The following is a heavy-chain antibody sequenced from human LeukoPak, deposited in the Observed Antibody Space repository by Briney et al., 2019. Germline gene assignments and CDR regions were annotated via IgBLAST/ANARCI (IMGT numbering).Heavy chain of an antibody. J-gene: IGHJ6*03. CDR3: ARGRPSYDFWSGYYPDYYMDV. CDR1: GFTFSSYS. Sequence: GGSLRLSCAASGFTFSSYSMNWVRQAPGKGLECVSSISSSSSYIYYADSVKGRFTISRDNAKNSLYLQMNSLRAEDTAVYYCARGRPSYDFWSGYYPDYYMDVWGKGTTVTVSS. V-gene: IGHV3-21*01. D-gene: IGHD3-3*01. CDR2: ISSSSSYI.